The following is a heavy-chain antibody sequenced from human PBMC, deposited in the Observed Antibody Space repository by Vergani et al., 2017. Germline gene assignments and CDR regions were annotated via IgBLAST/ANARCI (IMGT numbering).Heavy chain of an antibody. CDR1: GYTFSHHW. V-gene: IGHV5-51*01. Sequence: EVQLVQSGAEVRKPGESLKISCSGSGYTFSHHWIAWVRETPGKGLEWMGIINPRDSDTRFSPSFQGQVILSVAKSSDTAFLQWSSLRASDTATYYCARHHVGLVPPTAVNYFDSWGPGTVVIVSS. D-gene: IGHD3/OR15-3a*01. CDR2: INPRDSDT. CDR3: ARHHVGLVPPTAVNYFDS. J-gene: IGHJ4*03.